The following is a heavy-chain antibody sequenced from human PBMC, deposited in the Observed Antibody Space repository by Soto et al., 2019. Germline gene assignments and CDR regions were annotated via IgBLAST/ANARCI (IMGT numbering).Heavy chain of an antibody. CDR1: GFTVSSNY. J-gene: IGHJ4*02. V-gene: IGHV3-66*01. Sequence: GESLKISCAASGFTVSSNYMSWVRQAPGKGLEWVSVIYSGGSTYYADSVKGRFTISRDNSKNTLYLQMNSLRAEDTAVYYCARDASFYGSGSYYDYWGQGTLVTVSS. CDR3: ARDASFYGSGSYYDY. D-gene: IGHD3-10*01. CDR2: IYSGGST.